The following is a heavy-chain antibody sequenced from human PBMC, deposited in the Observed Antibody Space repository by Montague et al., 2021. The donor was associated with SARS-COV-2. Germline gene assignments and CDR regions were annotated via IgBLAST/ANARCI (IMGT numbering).Heavy chain of an antibody. CDR2: IYYSGST. Sequence: SETLSLTCTVSGGSISGSSYYWGWIRQPPGKGLEWIGSIYYSGSTYYNPSLKSRVTISVDTSTNQFSLKLSSVTAADTAVYYCARQEPVVVVVAAARGWFDPWGQGTLVTVSS. V-gene: IGHV4-39*01. D-gene: IGHD2-15*01. J-gene: IGHJ5*02. CDR1: GGSISGSSYY. CDR3: ARQEPVVVVVAAARGWFDP.